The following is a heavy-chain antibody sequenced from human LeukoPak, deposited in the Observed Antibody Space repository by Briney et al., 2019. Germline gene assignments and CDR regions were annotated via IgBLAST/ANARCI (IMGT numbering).Heavy chain of an antibody. Sequence: ASVKVSCKASGYTSTGYYIHWVRQAPGQGLEWLGWINPTSGGTNYAQKFQGRVTMTRDTSIRTAYMELSGLSSDDTAIYYCAKDDCSDYSCPFFDHWGQGTQVTVSS. CDR3: AKDDCSDYSCPFFDH. V-gene: IGHV1-2*02. D-gene: IGHD2-15*01. CDR1: GYTSTGYY. CDR2: INPTSGGT. J-gene: IGHJ4*02.